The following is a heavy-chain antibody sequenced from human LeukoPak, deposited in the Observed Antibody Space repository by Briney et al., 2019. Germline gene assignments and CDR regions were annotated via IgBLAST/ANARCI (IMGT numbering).Heavy chain of an antibody. V-gene: IGHV3-30*04. CDR1: GFTFSRHA. CDR2: ISYDGSNE. D-gene: IGHD3-3*01. J-gene: IGHJ6*02. CDR3: ARDKRYDFWSGSAYYYYGMDV. Sequence: GRSLRLSCAASGFTFSRHAMHWVRQAPGKGLEWVAVISYDGSNEYYADSVKGRFTISRDNSKNTLYLQMNSLRAEDTAVYYCARDKRYDFWSGSAYYYYGMDVWGQGTTVTVSS.